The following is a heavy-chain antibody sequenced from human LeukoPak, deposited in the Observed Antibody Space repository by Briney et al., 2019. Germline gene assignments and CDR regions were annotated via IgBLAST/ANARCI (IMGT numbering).Heavy chain of an antibody. CDR1: GGSLSSYY. Sequence: SETLSLTCTVPGGSLSSYYWSWIRQPAGTGLEWIGRIYTSGSTNYNPSLKSRVTMSVDTSKNQFSLKLSSVTAADTAVYYCARENGYCGGDCYFDAFDIWGQGTMVTVSS. J-gene: IGHJ3*02. CDR3: ARENGYCGGDCYFDAFDI. CDR2: IYTSGST. D-gene: IGHD2-21*02. V-gene: IGHV4-4*07.